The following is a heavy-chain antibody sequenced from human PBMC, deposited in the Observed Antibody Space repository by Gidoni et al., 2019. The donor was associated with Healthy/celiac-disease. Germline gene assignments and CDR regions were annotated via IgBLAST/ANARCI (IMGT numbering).Heavy chain of an antibody. J-gene: IGHJ4*02. D-gene: IGHD3-16*02. V-gene: IGHV3-15*07. CDR1: VFPFSNAW. CDR2: IKSKTGDGTT. Sequence: EVQLVESGGGVVTPGGSLCLSCAAPVFPFSNAWMNWARQAPGKGLEWVGRIKSKTGDGTTDYDAPVKGRFTISRDDSRNTLYLQMNSRKTESTAGYYCTTATIRLGEVSLGFDYWGQGTLVTVSS. CDR3: TTATIRLGEVSLGFDY.